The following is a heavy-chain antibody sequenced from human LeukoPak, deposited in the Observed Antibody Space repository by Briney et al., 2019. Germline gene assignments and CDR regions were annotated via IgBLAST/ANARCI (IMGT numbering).Heavy chain of an antibody. CDR1: GFTFSSYG. Sequence: GGSLRLSCAASGFTFSSYGMHWVRQAPGKGLEWVAVISYDGSNKYYADSVKGRFTISRDNSKNTLYLQMNSLRAEDTAVYYCAKSSRGGNLGYWGQGTLVTVSS. CDR3: AKSSRGGNLGY. D-gene: IGHD2-15*01. CDR2: ISYDGSNK. J-gene: IGHJ4*02. V-gene: IGHV3-30*18.